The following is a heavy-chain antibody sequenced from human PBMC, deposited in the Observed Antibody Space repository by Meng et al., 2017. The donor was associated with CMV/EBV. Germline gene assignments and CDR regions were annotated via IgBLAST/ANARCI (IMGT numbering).Heavy chain of an antibody. Sequence: QVQLVQSGSEAKKPXASVKVPCKTSGYTFVGHYIHWVRQAPGQGLEWMGRINPKSAGTDYVEKFQGRVTMTRDTSNSIVYMELSRLTADDTAVYYCTRTWIDSFTPDFDYWGQGSLVTVSS. D-gene: IGHD2-2*03. V-gene: IGHV1-2*06. CDR3: TRTWIDSFTPDFDY. CDR2: INPKSAGT. CDR1: GYTFVGHY. J-gene: IGHJ4*02.